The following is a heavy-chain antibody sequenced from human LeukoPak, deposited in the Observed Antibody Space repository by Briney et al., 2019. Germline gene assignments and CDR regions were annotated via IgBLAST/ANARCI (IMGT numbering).Heavy chain of an antibody. J-gene: IGHJ4*02. CDR2: IGPHGTFT. D-gene: IGHD2/OR15-2a*01. V-gene: IGHV1-2*02. Sequence: ASVKVSCKSSGFTFTDHYIHWVRQGPGQGLEWMGYIGPHGTFTSSPQEFQGRVTMTRDASMSTAYMELTRLTSDDTAVYYCVREGEGPLSKDFDYWGQGTLVTVSS. CDR1: GFTFTDHY. CDR3: VREGEGPLSKDFDY.